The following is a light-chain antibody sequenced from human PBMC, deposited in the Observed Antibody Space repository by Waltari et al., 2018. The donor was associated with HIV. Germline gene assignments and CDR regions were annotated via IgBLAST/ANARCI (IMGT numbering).Light chain of an antibody. CDR1: SSNIGAGYD. V-gene: IGLV1-40*01. J-gene: IGLJ2*01. Sequence: QSVLTQPPSVSGAPGQRVTISCTGSSSNIGAGYDVHWYQQLPGTAPKLLIYANKQRASGVPDRFSGSKFGPSASLAITGLQAEDEANYYCQSYDSGLSGSVFGGGTKLTVL. CDR2: ANK. CDR3: QSYDSGLSGSV.